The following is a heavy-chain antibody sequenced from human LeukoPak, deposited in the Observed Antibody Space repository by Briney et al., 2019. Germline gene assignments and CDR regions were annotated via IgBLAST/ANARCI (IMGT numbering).Heavy chain of an antibody. CDR3: ARGRLHRGGRFDY. J-gene: IGHJ4*02. CDR2: IYYSGST. D-gene: IGHD3-16*01. V-gene: IGHV4-59*01. Sequence: NASETLSLTCTVSGGSISSYNWSWIRQPPVKGLEWIGYIYYSGSTNYNPSLKSRVTISVDTSKNQFSLKLSSVTAADTAVYYCARGRLHRGGRFDYWGQGTLVTVSS. CDR1: GGSISSYN.